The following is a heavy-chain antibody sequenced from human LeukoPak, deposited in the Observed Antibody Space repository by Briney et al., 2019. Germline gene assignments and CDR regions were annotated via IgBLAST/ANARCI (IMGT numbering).Heavy chain of an antibody. CDR2: ISGSGTNT. D-gene: IGHD4-17*01. Sequence: GGSLRLSCAASGFTFSNAWMSWVRQAPGKGLEWVSSISGSGTNTYYADSMKGRFTISRDNSKNTLYLQMNSLRAEDTAVYYCAKGDYGDYTPPDYWGQGTLVTVSS. J-gene: IGHJ4*02. V-gene: IGHV3-23*01. CDR3: AKGDYGDYTPPDY. CDR1: GFTFSNAW.